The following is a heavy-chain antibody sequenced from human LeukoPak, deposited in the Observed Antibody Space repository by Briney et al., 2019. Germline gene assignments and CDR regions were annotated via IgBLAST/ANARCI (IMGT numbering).Heavy chain of an antibody. J-gene: IGHJ4*02. D-gene: IGHD2-21*02. CDR3: ASAPEKAYCGGDCPYYFDY. Sequence: PSETLSLTCTVSGGSISSYYWSWIRQPPGKGLEWIGYIYYSGSTNYNPSLKSRVTISVDTYKNQFSLKLSSVTAADTAVYYCASAPEKAYCGGDCPYYFDYWGQGTLVTVSS. CDR2: IYYSGST. CDR1: GGSISSYY. V-gene: IGHV4-59*08.